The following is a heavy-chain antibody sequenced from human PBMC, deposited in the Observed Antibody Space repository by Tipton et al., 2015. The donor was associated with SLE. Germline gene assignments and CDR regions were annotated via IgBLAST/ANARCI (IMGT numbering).Heavy chain of an antibody. CDR3: ALSITVFDN. CDR2: IKEDGSEK. V-gene: IGHV3-7*01. Sequence: SLRLSCAASGFTFSRYWMSWVRQAPGKGLEWVANIKEDGSEKYYVDSVKGRFTISRDNAKNSLYLQMNSLRAEDTAVYYCALSITVFDNWGQGTLVTVSS. CDR1: GFTFSRYW. D-gene: IGHD3-3*01. J-gene: IGHJ4*02.